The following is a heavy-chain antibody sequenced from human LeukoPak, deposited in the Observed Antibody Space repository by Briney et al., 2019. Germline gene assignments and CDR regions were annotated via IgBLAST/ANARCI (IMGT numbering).Heavy chain of an antibody. Sequence: GGPLRLSCAASGFTFSTYAMRWVRQAPGKGLEWVSTISGNADSTHYADSVKGRLTISRDISKNIVYLQMNSLRAEDTAVYYCAKDIRGYSSGLGMDVWGHGTTVTVSS. CDR2: ISGNADST. J-gene: IGHJ6*02. CDR3: AKDIRGYSSGLGMDV. CDR1: GFTFSTYA. V-gene: IGHV3-23*01. D-gene: IGHD5-18*01.